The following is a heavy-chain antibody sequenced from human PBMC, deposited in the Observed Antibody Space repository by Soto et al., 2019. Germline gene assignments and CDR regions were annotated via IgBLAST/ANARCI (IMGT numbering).Heavy chain of an antibody. V-gene: IGHV4-4*02. D-gene: IGHD3-22*01. CDR2: IYHSGST. Sequence: QVQLQESGPGLVKPSGTLSLTCTVSGGSISSSNWWNWVRQPPGKGLEWIGEIYHSGSTNYNPTLKSRVTISVDKSKNQFTLKLTSVTAADTAVYYCARRGDYDSSGPNWFDPWGQGTLVTVSS. CDR1: GGSISSSNW. J-gene: IGHJ5*02. CDR3: ARRGDYDSSGPNWFDP.